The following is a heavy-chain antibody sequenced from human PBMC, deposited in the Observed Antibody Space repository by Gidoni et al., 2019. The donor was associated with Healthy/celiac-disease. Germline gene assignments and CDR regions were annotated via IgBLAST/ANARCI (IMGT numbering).Heavy chain of an antibody. V-gene: IGHV3-30*18. D-gene: IGHD5-18*01. CDR2: ISYDGSNK. J-gene: IGHJ2*01. CDR1: GFTFSSYG. CDR3: AKDRGTAMVYWYFDL. Sequence: QVQLVESGGGVDQPGRSLRPSCAASGFTFSSYGMHWVRQAPGKGLEWVAVISYDGSNKYYADSVKGRFTISRDNSKNTLYLQMNSLRAEDTAVYYCAKDRGTAMVYWYFDLWGRGTLVTVSS.